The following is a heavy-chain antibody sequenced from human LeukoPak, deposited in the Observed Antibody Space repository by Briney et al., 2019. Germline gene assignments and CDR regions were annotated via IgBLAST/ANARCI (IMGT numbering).Heavy chain of an antibody. J-gene: IGHJ4*02. D-gene: IGHD5-18*01. V-gene: IGHV7-4-1*02. CDR3: ARDGGQRGYSYGYVDY. CDR1: GYTFTSYA. Sequence: ASVKVSCKASGYTFTSYAMNWVRQAPGQGLEWMGWINTNTGNPTYAQGFTGRSVFSLDTSVSTAYLQISSLKAEDTAVYYCARDGGQRGYSYGYVDYWGQGTLVTVSS. CDR2: INTNTGNP.